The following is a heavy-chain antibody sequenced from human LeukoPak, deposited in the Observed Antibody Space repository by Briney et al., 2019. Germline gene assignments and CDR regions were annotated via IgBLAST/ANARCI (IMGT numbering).Heavy chain of an antibody. CDR1: GESFSGHY. CDR3: ARSGTYQHSSSYDY. D-gene: IGHD6-13*01. J-gene: IGHJ4*02. CDR2: INYSGSS. Sequence: SETLSLTCAVYGESFSGHYWSWIRQPPGKGLEWVGEINYSGSSNYNPSLKSRVTISVDTSKNQFSLKLSSVTAADTAVYYCARSGTYQHSSSYDYWGQGTLVTVSS. V-gene: IGHV4-34*01.